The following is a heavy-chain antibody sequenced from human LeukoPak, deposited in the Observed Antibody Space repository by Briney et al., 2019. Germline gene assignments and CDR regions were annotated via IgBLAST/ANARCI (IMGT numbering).Heavy chain of an antibody. D-gene: IGHD1-7*01. CDR3: ARGPWVELRRAAFDI. Sequence: VSVKVSCKASGYTFTSYDINWVRQATGQGLEWMGWMNPNSGNTGYAQKFQGRVTMTRNTSISTAYMELSSLRSEDTAVYYCARGPWVELRRAAFDIWGQGTMVTVSS. J-gene: IGHJ3*02. CDR1: GYTFTSYD. V-gene: IGHV1-8*01. CDR2: MNPNSGNT.